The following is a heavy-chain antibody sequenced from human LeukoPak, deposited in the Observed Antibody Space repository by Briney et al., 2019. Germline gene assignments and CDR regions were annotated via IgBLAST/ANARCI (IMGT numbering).Heavy chain of an antibody. V-gene: IGHV3-21*01. CDR1: GITFSSDA. CDR2: ISSSSSDI. D-gene: IGHD3-22*01. J-gene: IGHJ4*02. Sequence: GGSLRLSCAASGITFSSDAMNWVRQAPGKGLEWVSSISSSSSDIYYADSVKGRFTISRDNAKNSLYLQMNSLRAEDTAVYYCAGQTYYYDSSGYYTPRGLDYWGQGTLVTVSS. CDR3: AGQTYYYDSSGYYTPRGLDY.